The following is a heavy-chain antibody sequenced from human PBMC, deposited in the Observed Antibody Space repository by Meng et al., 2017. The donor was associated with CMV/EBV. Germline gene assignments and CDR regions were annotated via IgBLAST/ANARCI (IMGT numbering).Heavy chain of an antibody. J-gene: IGHJ4*02. CDR2: IYYSGST. V-gene: IGHV4-39*07. CDR3: ARDSAVAGVVDY. Sequence: LQLQESGQGLVKPSETLPVPCTVSGGSISSSSYYWGWIRQPPGKGLEWIVSIYYSGSTYYNPSLKSRVTISVDTSKNQFSLKLSSVTAADTAVYYCARDSAVAGVVDYWGQGTLVTVSS. D-gene: IGHD6-19*01. CDR1: GGSISSSSYY.